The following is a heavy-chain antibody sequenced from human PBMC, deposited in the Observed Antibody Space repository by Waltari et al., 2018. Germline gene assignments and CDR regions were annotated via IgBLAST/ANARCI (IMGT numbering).Heavy chain of an antibody. V-gene: IGHV3-7*01. CDR2: IKQDGSEK. J-gene: IGHJ3*02. Sequence: EVQLVESGGGLVQPGGSLSLSCAASGFTFLRYWMSWVRLAPGQRLEWVANIKQDGSEKYYVDSVKGRFTISRDNAKNSLYLQMNSLRAEDTAVYYCARANYYDSSGYPLRAFDIWGQGTMVTVSS. CDR1: GFTFLRYW. CDR3: ARANYYDSSGYPLRAFDI. D-gene: IGHD3-22*01.